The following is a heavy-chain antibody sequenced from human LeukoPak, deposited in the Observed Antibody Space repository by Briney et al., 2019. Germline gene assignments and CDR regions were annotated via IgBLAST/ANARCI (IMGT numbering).Heavy chain of an antibody. CDR3: ARDQRGTSCYDC. V-gene: IGHV4-59*01. Sequence: SETLSLTCTVSGGSISNYYWSWIRQPPGKGLEWIGYIYYSGNTNYNPSLKSRVTISVDTSKNQFSLRLNSVTAADTAVYYCARDQRGTSCYDCWGQGTLVTVSS. CDR2: IYYSGNT. CDR1: GGSISNYY. D-gene: IGHD2-2*01. J-gene: IGHJ4*02.